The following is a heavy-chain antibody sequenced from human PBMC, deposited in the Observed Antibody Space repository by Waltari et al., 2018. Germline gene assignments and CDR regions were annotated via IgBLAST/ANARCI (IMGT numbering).Heavy chain of an antibody. CDR3: ARERTVAGQPFDL. V-gene: IGHV1-18*04. CDR2: INPYNKNT. J-gene: IGHJ4*02. CDR1: GYTFMNYA. Sequence: QAQLVQSGPELKKPGASVKVSCKASGYTFMNYAFSWVRQAPGQGLEWVGWINPYNKNTKDAPKFQGRVTMTTDTSTTTVYMELRSLRSDDTAIYYCARERTVAGQPFDLGGQGTLVTVSS. D-gene: IGHD6-19*01.